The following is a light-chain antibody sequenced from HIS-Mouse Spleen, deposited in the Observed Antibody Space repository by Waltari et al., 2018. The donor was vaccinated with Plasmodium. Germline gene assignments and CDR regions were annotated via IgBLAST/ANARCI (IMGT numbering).Light chain of an antibody. CDR1: ALPKKS. J-gene: IGLJ3*02. CDR3: YSTDSSGNHRV. CDR2: EDS. Sequence: SYELTQPPSMSVSPGQTARITCSGDALPKKSSYWYQQKSGQAPVLVIYEDSNRPSGIPERFSGSSSGTMATLTISGAQVEDEADYYCYSTDSSGNHRVFGGGTKLTVL. V-gene: IGLV3-10*01.